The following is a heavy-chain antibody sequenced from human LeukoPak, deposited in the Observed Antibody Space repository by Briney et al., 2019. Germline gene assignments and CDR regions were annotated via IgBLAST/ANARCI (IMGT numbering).Heavy chain of an antibody. CDR2: ISRSGSTK. CDR1: GFTFSDYN. J-gene: IGHJ4*02. Sequence: GGSLRLSCAASGFTFSDYNMRWIRQAPGKGLEWVPSISRSGSTKYYADSVKGRFTISRDNAKNSLFLQMNSLRAEDTAVYYCAKDSDYWGQGTLVTVSS. CDR3: AKDSDY. V-gene: IGHV3-11*01.